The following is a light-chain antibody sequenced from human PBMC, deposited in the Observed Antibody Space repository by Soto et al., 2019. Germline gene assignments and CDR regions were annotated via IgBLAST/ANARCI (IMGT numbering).Light chain of an antibody. Sequence: QPVLTQPPSASGTPGQRVTISCSGTRSNIGRNAVNWYHQLPGTAPKLLIYSDDQRPSGVPDRFSGSRSGTSASLVISGLQSEDEADYYCAAWDDSLGGLVVFGGGTKLTVL. CDR2: SDD. CDR1: RSNIGRNA. CDR3: AAWDDSLGGLVV. V-gene: IGLV1-44*01. J-gene: IGLJ2*01.